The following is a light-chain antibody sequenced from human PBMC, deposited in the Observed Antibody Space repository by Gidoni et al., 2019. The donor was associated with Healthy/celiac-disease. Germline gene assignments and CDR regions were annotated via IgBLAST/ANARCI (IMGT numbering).Light chain of an antibody. J-gene: IGKJ4*01. CDR3: QQSYSTLHT. V-gene: IGKV1-39*01. CDR2: AAS. CDR1: QSISSY. Sequence: DIQMTQSPSSLSASVGDRVTITCRASQSISSYLNWYQQKPGKAPKLLNYAASSLQSGVPSRFSGSGSGTDFTLTISSLQPEDFATYYCQQSYSTLHTFGGGTKVEIK.